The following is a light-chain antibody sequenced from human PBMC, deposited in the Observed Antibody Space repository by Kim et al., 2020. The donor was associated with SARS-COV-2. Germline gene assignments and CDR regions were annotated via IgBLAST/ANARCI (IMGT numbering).Light chain of an antibody. Sequence: SYELTQPPSVSVSPGQTASITCSGDKLGDKYACWYQQKPGQSPVLVIDQDSKRPSGIPERFSGSNSGNTATLTISGTQAMDEADYYCQAWDSSTVVFGGGTQLTDL. J-gene: IGLJ2*01. CDR3: QAWDSSTVV. V-gene: IGLV3-1*01. CDR1: KLGDKY. CDR2: QDS.